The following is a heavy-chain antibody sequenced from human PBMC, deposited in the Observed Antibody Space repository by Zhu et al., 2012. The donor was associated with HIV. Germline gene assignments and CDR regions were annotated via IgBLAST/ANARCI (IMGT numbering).Heavy chain of an antibody. J-gene: IGHJ5*02. CDR2: ISGDSGIV. Sequence: EVKLVESGGGLVQPGGSLRLSCSASGFVFSSYSMNWFRQPPGKGLEWISFISGDSGIVHYADSLTGRFTVSRDNANDLLFLQMTSLRVEDTALYYCGRAYFDISGAANHWGQGAQVTVSS. CDR1: GFVFSSYS. CDR3: GRAYFDISGAANH. D-gene: IGHD3-9*01. V-gene: IGHV3-48*01.